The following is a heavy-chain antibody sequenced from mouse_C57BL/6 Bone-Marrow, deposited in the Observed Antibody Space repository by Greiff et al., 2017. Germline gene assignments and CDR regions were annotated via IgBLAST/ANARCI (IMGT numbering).Heavy chain of an antibody. CDR2: INYDGSST. V-gene: IGHV5-16*01. J-gene: IGHJ1*03. Sequence: EVKLMESEGGLVQPGRSMKLSCTASGFTFSDYYMAWVRQVPEKGLEWVANINYDGSSTYYLDSLKSRFLISRDNAKNILYLQMSSLKSEDTATYYCAREGIYYYGSSYRRYWYFDVWGTGTTVTVSS. CDR3: AREGIYYYGSSYRRYWYFDV. CDR1: GFTFSDYY. D-gene: IGHD1-1*01.